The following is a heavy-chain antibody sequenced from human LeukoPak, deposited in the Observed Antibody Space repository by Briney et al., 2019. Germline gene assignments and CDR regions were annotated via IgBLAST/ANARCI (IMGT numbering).Heavy chain of an antibody. CDR1: GFTFSSYV. CDR3: ARLAAYYYDSSGYFKLRYYYYYMDV. CDR2: ISYDGSNE. V-gene: IGHV3-30*04. Sequence: GGSLRLSCAASGFTFSSYVMHWVRQAPGKGLEWVAIISYDGSNEYYADSVKGRFTISRDNSKNTLYLQMNSLRAEDTAVYYCARLAAYYYDSSGYFKLRYYYYYMDVWGKGTTVTVSS. J-gene: IGHJ6*03. D-gene: IGHD3-22*01.